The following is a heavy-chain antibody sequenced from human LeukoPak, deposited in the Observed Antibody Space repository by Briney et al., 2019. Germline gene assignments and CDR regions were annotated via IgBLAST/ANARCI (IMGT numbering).Heavy chain of an antibody. Sequence: PGGPLRLSCAASGFTFSSYGMHWVRQAPGKGLEWVAVISYDGSNKYYADSVKGRFTISRDNSKNTLHLQMNSLRAEDTAVYYCAKGYGDYFDYWGQGTLVTVSS. CDR2: ISYDGSNK. CDR1: GFTFSSYG. V-gene: IGHV3-30*18. D-gene: IGHD4-17*01. CDR3: AKGYGDYFDY. J-gene: IGHJ4*02.